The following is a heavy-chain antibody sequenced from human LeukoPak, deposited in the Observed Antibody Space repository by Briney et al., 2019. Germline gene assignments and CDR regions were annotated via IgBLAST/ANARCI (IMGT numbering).Heavy chain of an antibody. CDR2: ISGNGDYT. D-gene: IGHD6-13*01. J-gene: IGHJ4*02. V-gene: IGHV3-23*01. CDR3: AKRGIAAAASFDY. CDR1: GFTFSSYA. Sequence: GGSLRLSCAASGFTFSSYAMSWVRQAPGKGLEWVSTISGNGDYTYYADSVRGRFTISRDNSKNTLYLQMNSLRADDTAVYYCAKRGIAAAASFDYWGQGTLVSVSS.